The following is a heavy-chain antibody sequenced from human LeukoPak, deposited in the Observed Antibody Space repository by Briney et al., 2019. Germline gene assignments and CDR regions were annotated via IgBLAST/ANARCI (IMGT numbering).Heavy chain of an antibody. CDR2: ISSNGGST. D-gene: IGHD1-26*01. CDR3: VKEGIVGASGWYFDL. CDR1: GFTFSIYA. Sequence: GGSLRLSCAASGFTFSIYAMHWVRQAPGKGLEYVSAISSNGGSTYYADSVKGRFTISRDNSKNTLYLEMSSLRAEDTAVYYCVKEGIVGASGWYFDLWGRGTLVTVSS. V-gene: IGHV3-64D*06. J-gene: IGHJ2*01.